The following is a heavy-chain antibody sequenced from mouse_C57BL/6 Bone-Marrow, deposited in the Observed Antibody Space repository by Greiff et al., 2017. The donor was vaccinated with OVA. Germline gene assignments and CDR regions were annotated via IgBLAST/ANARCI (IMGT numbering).Heavy chain of an antibody. CDR1: GFTFTDYY. D-gene: IGHD2-2*01. Sequence: EVQGVESGGGLVQPGGSLSLSCAASGFTFTDYYMSWVRQPPGKALEWLGFIRNKANGYTTEYSASVKGRFTISRDNSQSILYLQMNALRAGDSATYYCARYGYDRWYFDVWGTGTTVTVSS. J-gene: IGHJ1*03. CDR2: IRNKANGYTT. CDR3: ARYGYDRWYFDV. V-gene: IGHV7-3*01.